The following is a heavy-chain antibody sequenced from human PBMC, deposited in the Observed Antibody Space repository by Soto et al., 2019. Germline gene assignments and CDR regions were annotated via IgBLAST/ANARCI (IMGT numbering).Heavy chain of an antibody. CDR3: ARISVGGDRDY. CDR1: GFTVSSNY. CDR2: IYSGGST. J-gene: IGHJ4*02. V-gene: IGHV3-53*02. D-gene: IGHD2-21*02. Sequence: EVQLVETGGGLIQPGGSLRLSCAASGFTVSSNYMSWVRQAPGKGLEWVSVIYSGGSTYYADSVKGRFTISRDNSKNTLYFQMNSLRAEDTAVYYCARISVGGDRDYWGQGTLVTVSS.